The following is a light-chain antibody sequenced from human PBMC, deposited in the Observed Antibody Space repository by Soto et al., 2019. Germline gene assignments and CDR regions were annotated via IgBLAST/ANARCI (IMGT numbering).Light chain of an antibody. CDR2: GNS. Sequence: QAVVTQPPSVSGAPGQRVTISCTGSSSNIGAGYDVHWYQQLPGTAPKLLIYGNSNRPSGVPDRFSGSKSGTSASLAITGLQAEDEADYYCQSYDSRSEVFGTGTKLTVL. CDR3: QSYDSRSEV. CDR1: SSNIGAGYD. J-gene: IGLJ1*01. V-gene: IGLV1-40*01.